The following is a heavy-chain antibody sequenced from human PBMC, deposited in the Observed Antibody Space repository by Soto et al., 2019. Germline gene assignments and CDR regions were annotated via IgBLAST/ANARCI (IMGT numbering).Heavy chain of an antibody. CDR3: ARVPYYYDTSGFYH. D-gene: IGHD3-22*01. J-gene: IGHJ4*02. V-gene: IGHV1-18*01. CDR2: ITVYNGKI. CDR1: GYTFTSYG. Sequence: GASVKVSCKTSGYTFTSYGISWVRQAPGQGLEWMGWITVYNGKIYYAEKFQGRVTMTTDTSTTTAYMELRGLRSDDTAIYYCARVPYYYDTSGFYHWGQGTLVTVSS.